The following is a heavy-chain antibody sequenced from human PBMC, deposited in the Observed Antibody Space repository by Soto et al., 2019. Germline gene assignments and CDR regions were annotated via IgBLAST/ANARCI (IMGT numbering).Heavy chain of an antibody. CDR1: GYTFTSYG. Sequence: GASVKVSCKASGYTFTSYGITWVRQAPGQGLEWLGWISAYNGNTKYAQKVQGRVTMTTGTSTSTAYMELRSLRSDDTAVYYCARGSDSWNYQSDYWGQGTLVTVSS. CDR3: ARGSDSWNYQSDY. D-gene: IGHD1-7*01. J-gene: IGHJ4*02. CDR2: ISAYNGNT. V-gene: IGHV1-18*01.